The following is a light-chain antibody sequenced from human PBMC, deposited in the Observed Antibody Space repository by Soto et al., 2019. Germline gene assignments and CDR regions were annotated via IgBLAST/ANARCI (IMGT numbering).Light chain of an antibody. J-gene: IGKJ4*02. CDR1: QGIRND. Sequence: AIQMTQSPSSLSASVGDRVTITCRASQGIRNDLGWYQQKPGKASKLLIYGASIFRSGVTSRFSGSGSGTEFPLTVSSLQPEEFATYYCLQDYNFPLTLGEGTKVEIK. V-gene: IGKV1-6*01. CDR3: LQDYNFPLT. CDR2: GAS.